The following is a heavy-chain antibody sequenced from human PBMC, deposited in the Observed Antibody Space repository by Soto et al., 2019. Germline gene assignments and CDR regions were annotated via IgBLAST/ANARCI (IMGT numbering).Heavy chain of an antibody. CDR2: IIPILGIA. D-gene: IGHD3-16*01. CDR1: GGTFSSYT. V-gene: IGHV1-69*08. J-gene: IGHJ4*02. Sequence: QVQLVQSGAEVKKPGSSVKVSCKASGGTFSSYTISWVRQAPGQGLEWLGRIIPILGIANDAQKFQGRVTITADKSTSTAYMELSSLRSEDTAVYYCAREGPYDYFWGTNYFDYWGQGTLVTVSS. CDR3: AREGPYDYFWGTNYFDY.